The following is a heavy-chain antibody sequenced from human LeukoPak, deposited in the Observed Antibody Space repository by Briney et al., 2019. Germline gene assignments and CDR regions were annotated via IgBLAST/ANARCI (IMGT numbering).Heavy chain of an antibody. CDR1: GGSISGYY. Sequence: SETLSLTCTVSGGSISGYYWSWIWQPPGKGLEWIGYIYYSGSTNYNPSLKSRVTISVDTSKNQFSLKLSSVTAADTAVYYCAREHYDILTGLYIDAFDIWGPGTRVTVSS. J-gene: IGHJ3*02. CDR3: AREHYDILTGLYIDAFDI. D-gene: IGHD3-9*01. CDR2: IYYSGST. V-gene: IGHV4-59*01.